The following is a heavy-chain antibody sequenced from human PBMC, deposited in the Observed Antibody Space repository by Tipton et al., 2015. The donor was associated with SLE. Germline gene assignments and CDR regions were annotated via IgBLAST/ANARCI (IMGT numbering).Heavy chain of an antibody. CDR1: GFSMNSHY. J-gene: IGHJ5*02. Sequence: TLSLTCTVSGFSMNSHYWSWIRQPPGKGLEWIGYIHYSGNTDYSPSLQSRVTISIDTSKSQFSLTLKFVTAADTAVYYCARDRHDWFDPWGQGTLVTVSS. CDR2: IHYSGNT. CDR3: ARDRHDWFDP. V-gene: IGHV4-59*11.